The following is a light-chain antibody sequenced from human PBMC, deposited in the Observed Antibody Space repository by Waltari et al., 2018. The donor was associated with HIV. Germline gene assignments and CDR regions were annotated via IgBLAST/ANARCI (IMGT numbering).Light chain of an antibody. CDR2: RNG. CDR3: ASWDDNLGHWV. V-gene: IGLV1-44*01. Sequence: QRVLMSCSGNKSNVGNNFVSWFQQVPGGAPKLVIYRNGRRPSGVPDRFSGAKSGSSASLAISGLQSDDEADYFCASWDDNLGHWVFGVGTKLTV. CDR1: KSNVGNNF. J-gene: IGLJ3*02.